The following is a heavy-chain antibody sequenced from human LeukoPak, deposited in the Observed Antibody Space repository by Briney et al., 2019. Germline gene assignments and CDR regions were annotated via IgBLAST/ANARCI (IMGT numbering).Heavy chain of an antibody. Sequence: ASVKVSCKAFGYTFTSNYMHWVRQAPGQGPEWMGVISPSGGSTTYAQKFQGRVTMTEDTSTDTAYMELSSLRSEDTAVYYCATDRYSSSWIYAFDIWGQGTMVTVSS. CDR3: ATDRYSSSWIYAFDI. V-gene: IGHV1-46*01. J-gene: IGHJ3*02. CDR1: GYTFTSNY. D-gene: IGHD6-13*01. CDR2: ISPSGGST.